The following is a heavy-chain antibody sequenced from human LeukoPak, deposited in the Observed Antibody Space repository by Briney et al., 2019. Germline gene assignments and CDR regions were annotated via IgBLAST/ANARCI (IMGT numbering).Heavy chain of an antibody. Sequence: PSETLSLTCTVSGGSISSYYWSWIRPPPRKRLEWIGYIYYSGITNYNPSLESRVSISVDTSKNQFSLKLSSVTAADTAVYYCARDLYGELIDYWGQGTLVTVSS. CDR3: ARDLYGELIDY. V-gene: IGHV4-59*01. J-gene: IGHJ4*02. D-gene: IGHD1-26*01. CDR1: GGSISSYY. CDR2: IYYSGIT.